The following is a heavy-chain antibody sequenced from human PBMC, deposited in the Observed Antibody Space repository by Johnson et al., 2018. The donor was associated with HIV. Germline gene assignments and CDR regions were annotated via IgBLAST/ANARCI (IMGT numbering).Heavy chain of an antibody. V-gene: IGHV3-48*03. CDR1: GFTFSSYA. Sequence: EVQLVESGGGVVQPGRSLRLSCAASGFTFSSYAMHWVRQAPGKGLEWVSYISSSGSTIYYADSVKGRFTISRDNAKNSLYLQMNSLRTEDTAVYYCARVSLYGSDAFDIWGQGTMVTVSS. CDR2: ISSSGSTI. CDR3: ARVSLYGSDAFDI. D-gene: IGHD5-24*01. J-gene: IGHJ3*02.